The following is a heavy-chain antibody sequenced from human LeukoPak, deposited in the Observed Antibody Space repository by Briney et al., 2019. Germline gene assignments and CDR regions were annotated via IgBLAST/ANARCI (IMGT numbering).Heavy chain of an antibody. Sequence: PGGSLRLSRAASGFTFSDYYMSWIRQAPGKGLEWVSYISSSSSYINYADSVKGRFTISRDNAKNSLYLQMNSLRAEDTAVYYCARDRYILTGYYYFDYWGQGTLVTVSS. CDR1: GFTFSDYY. CDR2: ISSSSSYI. V-gene: IGHV3-11*06. CDR3: ARDRYILTGYYYFDY. J-gene: IGHJ4*02. D-gene: IGHD3-9*01.